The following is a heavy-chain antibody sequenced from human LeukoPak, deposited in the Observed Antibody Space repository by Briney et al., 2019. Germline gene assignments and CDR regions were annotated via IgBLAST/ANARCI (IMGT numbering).Heavy chain of an antibody. J-gene: IGHJ4*02. CDR2: LSHSGSS. Sequence: SETLSLTCTVSGYSISSGYYWDWIRQPPGKGLEWIGTLSHSGSSYYNPSLKSRVTISVDASKNQLSLKLSSVTAADTAVYYCARVSSSGWYADYWGQGTLVTVSS. CDR1: GYSISSGYY. V-gene: IGHV4-38-2*02. D-gene: IGHD6-19*01. CDR3: ARVSSSGWYADY.